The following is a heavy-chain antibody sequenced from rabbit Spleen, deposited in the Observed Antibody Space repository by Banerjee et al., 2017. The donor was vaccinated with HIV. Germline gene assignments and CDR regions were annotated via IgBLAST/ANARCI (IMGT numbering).Heavy chain of an antibody. Sequence: QEQLVESGGGLVQPEGSLTLTCKASGFSFGDRDVMSWVRQAPGKGLEWIACINAATAKPVYATWAKGRFTISRTSSTTVTLRMTSLTSAYTATYFCARDLVGVIGWNFYLWGPGTLVTVS. CDR2: INAATAKP. V-gene: IGHV1S45*01. J-gene: IGHJ4*01. CDR3: ARDLVGVIGWNFYL. CDR1: GFSFGDRDV. D-gene: IGHD1-1*01.